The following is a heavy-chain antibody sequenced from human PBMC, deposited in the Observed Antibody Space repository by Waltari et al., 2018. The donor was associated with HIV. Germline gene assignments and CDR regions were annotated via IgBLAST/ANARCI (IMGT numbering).Heavy chain of an antibody. Sequence: QVQLVQSGAEVKKPGASVKVSCKASGYTFTAYYIHWVRQAPGQGLECMGWMSPNSGGTNYPQKFKGRVTMTRDTSIKTAYLQLSGLTSDDTALYWCSRGGTILTGYYPSGVSWGQGTPVTVSS. CDR2: MSPNSGGT. V-gene: IGHV1-2*02. J-gene: IGHJ5*02. CDR3: SRGGTILTGYYPSGVS. CDR1: GYTFTAYY. D-gene: IGHD3-9*01.